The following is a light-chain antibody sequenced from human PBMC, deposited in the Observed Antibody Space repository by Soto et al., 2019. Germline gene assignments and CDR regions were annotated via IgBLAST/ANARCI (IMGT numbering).Light chain of an antibody. J-gene: IGKJ4*01. CDR3: QQRSNWPST. CDR2: DAS. V-gene: IGKV3-11*01. CDR1: QSVSSY. Sequence: EIVLTQSPATQSLSPGDRATLSCRASQSVSSYLAWYQQKPGQAPRLLIYDASNRATGIPARFSGSGSGTDFTLTITSLEPEDFAVYYCQQRSNWPSTFGGGTKVEIK.